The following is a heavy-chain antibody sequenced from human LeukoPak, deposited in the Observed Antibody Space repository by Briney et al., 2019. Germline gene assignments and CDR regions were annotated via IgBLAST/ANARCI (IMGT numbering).Heavy chain of an antibody. V-gene: IGHV4-38-2*02. Sequence: SETLSLTCTVSGYSISSGYYWGWIRQPPGKGLEWIGSIYHSGSTYYNSSLKSRVTISVDTSKNQFSLKLSSVTAADTAVYYCARWEMDDAFDIWGQGTMVTVSS. J-gene: IGHJ3*02. CDR3: ARWEMDDAFDI. CDR2: IYHSGST. CDR1: GYSISSGYY. D-gene: IGHD1-26*01.